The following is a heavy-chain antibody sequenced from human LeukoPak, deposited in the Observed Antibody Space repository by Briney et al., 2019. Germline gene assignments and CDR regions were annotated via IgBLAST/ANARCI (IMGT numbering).Heavy chain of an antibody. D-gene: IGHD3-22*01. CDR2: MSGRGAST. J-gene: IGHJ4*02. V-gene: IGHV3-23*01. CDR3: AKGKDTYNYDSSGYYFGAY. CDR1: GFTFSNYA. Sequence: GGSLRPSCAASGFTFSNYAMSWVRQAPGKGLEWVSAMSGRGASTFYADSVKGRFTISRDNSKNTLYLQMNSLRAEDTALYYCAKGKDTYNYDSSGYYFGAYWGQATRDTLST.